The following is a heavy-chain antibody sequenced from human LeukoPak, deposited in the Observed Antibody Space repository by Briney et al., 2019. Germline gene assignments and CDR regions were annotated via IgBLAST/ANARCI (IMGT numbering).Heavy chain of an antibody. Sequence: GESLKISCKGSGYSFTSYWIGWVRQMPGKGLEWMGIIYPGDSDTRYSPSFQGQVTISADKSISTAYPQWSSLKASDTAMYYCARRPYCSGGSCYEPQFDYWGQGTLVTVSS. CDR2: IYPGDSDT. CDR1: GYSFTSYW. D-gene: IGHD2-15*01. CDR3: ARRPYCSGGSCYEPQFDY. V-gene: IGHV5-51*01. J-gene: IGHJ4*02.